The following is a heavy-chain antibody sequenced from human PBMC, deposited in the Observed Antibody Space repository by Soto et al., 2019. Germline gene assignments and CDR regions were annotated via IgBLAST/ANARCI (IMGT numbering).Heavy chain of an antibody. Sequence: EVQLLESGGGLVQPGGSLRLSCAASGFTFSSYAMSWVRQAPGRGVAWVSAISGSGGSTYYAESVMGRFTITRDNSKNTLYLQMNSMRAEDTAVYYCAKDLGSSGWHDPPQDWGQGTLVTVSS. CDR3: AKDLGSSGWHDPPQD. V-gene: IGHV3-23*01. CDR1: GFTFSSYA. J-gene: IGHJ4*02. D-gene: IGHD6-19*01. CDR2: ISGSGGST.